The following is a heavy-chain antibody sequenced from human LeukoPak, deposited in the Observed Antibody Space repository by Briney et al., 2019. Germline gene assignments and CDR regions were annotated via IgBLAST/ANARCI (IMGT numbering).Heavy chain of an antibody. CDR1: GFTFSSYG. D-gene: IGHD3-22*01. CDR3: ANPGGDGYLLPGRYPDAFDI. J-gene: IGHJ3*02. V-gene: IGHV3-23*01. Sequence: PGGSLRLSCAASGFTFSSYGMSWVRQAPGKGLEWVSAISGSGGSTYYADSVKGRFTISRDNSKNTLYLQMNSLRAEDTAVYYCANPGGDGYLLPGRYPDAFDIWGQGTMVTVSS. CDR2: ISGSGGST.